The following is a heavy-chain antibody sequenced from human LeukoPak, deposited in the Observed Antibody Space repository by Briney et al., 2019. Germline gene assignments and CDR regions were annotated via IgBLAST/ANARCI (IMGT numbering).Heavy chain of an antibody. D-gene: IGHD2-2*01. J-gene: IGHJ6*02. CDR2: IYYSGST. Sequence: SETLSLTCTVSGGSVSSGSYYWSWIRQPPGKGLEWIGYIYYSGSTNYNPSLKSRVTISVDTSKNQFSLKLSSVTAADTAVYYCARDQRYCSSTSCRTYGMDVWGQGTTVTVSS. CDR1: GGSVSSGSYY. CDR3: ARDQRYCSSTSCRTYGMDV. V-gene: IGHV4-61*01.